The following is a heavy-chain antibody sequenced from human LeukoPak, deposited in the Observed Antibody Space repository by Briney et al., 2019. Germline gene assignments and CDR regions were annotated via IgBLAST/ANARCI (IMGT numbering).Heavy chain of an antibody. J-gene: IGHJ4*02. CDR2: IYPGDSDT. CDR3: ARRNYSDSSDYYFGGYFDD. Sequence: GESLKISCKGSGYSFTSYWIGWVRQMPGKGLEWMGIIYPGDSDTRYSPSFQGQVTISADKSISTAYLQWSSLKASDTAMYYCARRNYSDSSDYYFGGYFDDWGQGTLVTVSS. D-gene: IGHD3-22*01. V-gene: IGHV5-51*01. CDR1: GYSFTSYW.